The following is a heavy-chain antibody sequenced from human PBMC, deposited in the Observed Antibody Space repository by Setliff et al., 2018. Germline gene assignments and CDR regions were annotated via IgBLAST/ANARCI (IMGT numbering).Heavy chain of an antibody. CDR2: ISGRGGST. CDR1: GFTFSAHY. Sequence: GGSLRLSCAASGFTFSAHYMDWLRQAPGKGLEWVGRISGRGGSTYYADSVKGRFTISRDNSKNTLYLQMSSLRAEDTAIYYCANNYYDTTMGYYFDYWGQGTQVTVSS. J-gene: IGHJ4*02. V-gene: IGHV3-23*01. CDR3: ANNYYDTTMGYYFDY. D-gene: IGHD3-22*01.